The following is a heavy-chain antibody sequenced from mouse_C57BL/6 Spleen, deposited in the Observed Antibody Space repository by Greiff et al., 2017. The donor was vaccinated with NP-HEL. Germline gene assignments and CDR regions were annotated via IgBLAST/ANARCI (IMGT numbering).Heavy chain of an antibody. V-gene: IGHV14-3*01. D-gene: IGHD1-1*01. CDR2: IDPANGNT. Sequence: EVKLQESVAELVRPGASVKLSCTASGFNIKNTYMHWVKQRPEQGLEWIGRIDPANGNTKYAPKFQGKATITADTSSHTAYLQLSSLTSEDTAIYYCARSPGYGSSYRYFDVWGTGTTVTVSS. CDR3: ARSPGYGSSYRYFDV. CDR1: GFNIKNTY. J-gene: IGHJ1*03.